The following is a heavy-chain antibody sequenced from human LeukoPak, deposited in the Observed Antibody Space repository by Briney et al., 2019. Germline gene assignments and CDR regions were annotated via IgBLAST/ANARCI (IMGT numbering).Heavy chain of an antibody. CDR2: ITSSSSYI. J-gene: IGHJ4*02. CDR3: ARAGSGSYYTIFDY. Sequence: GGSLRLSCAASGFTFSIYSMNWVRQAPGKGLEWVSSITSSSSYIYYADSVKGRFTISRDNAKNSLFLQMNSLRAEDTALYYCARAGSGSYYTIFDYWGQGTLVTVSS. V-gene: IGHV3-21*01. CDR1: GFTFSIYS. D-gene: IGHD1-26*01.